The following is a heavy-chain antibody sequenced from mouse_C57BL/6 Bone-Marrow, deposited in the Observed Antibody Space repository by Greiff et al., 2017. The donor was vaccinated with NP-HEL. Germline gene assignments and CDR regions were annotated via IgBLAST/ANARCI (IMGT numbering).Heavy chain of an antibody. CDR3: ARKGPTTVVAPGFDV. D-gene: IGHD1-1*01. Sequence: VQVVESGPGLVAPSQSLSITCTVSGFSLTSYAISWVRQPPGKGLEWLGVIWTGGGTNSNLALNSRLSISKDNSKSQVFLKMNSLQTDDTARYYCARKGPTTVVAPGFDVWGTGTTVTVSS. CDR2: IWTGGGT. J-gene: IGHJ1*03. V-gene: IGHV2-9-1*01. CDR1: GFSLTSYA.